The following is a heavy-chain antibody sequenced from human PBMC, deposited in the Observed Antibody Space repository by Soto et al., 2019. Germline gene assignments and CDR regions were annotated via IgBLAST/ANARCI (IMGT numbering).Heavy chain of an antibody. CDR3: ARSSTTVTTYYYYYYGMDV. Sequence: ASVQVSCKSSGYTFTGYGISWVRQAPGQGLEWMGWISAYNGNTNYAQKLQGRVTMTTDTSTSTAYMELRSLRSDDTAVYYCARSSTTVTTYYYYYYGMDVWGQGTTVTVSS. CDR1: GYTFTGYG. J-gene: IGHJ6*02. D-gene: IGHD4-4*01. CDR2: ISAYNGNT. V-gene: IGHV1-18*01.